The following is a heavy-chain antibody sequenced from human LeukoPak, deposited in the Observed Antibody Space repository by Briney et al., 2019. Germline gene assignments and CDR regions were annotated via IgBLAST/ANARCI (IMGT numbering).Heavy chain of an antibody. CDR2: VYYSGST. V-gene: IGHV4-59*08. J-gene: IGHJ4*02. D-gene: IGHD5-12*01. CDR3: ARHPVGRQWLLPLMIDY. CDR1: GDSVSGYY. Sequence: SETLSLTCAVSGDSVSGYYWSWIRQPPGQGLEWIGSVYYSGSTSYNPSLKSRVTISVDTSKNQFSLKLTSVTAADTAVYYCARHPVGRQWLLPLMIDYWGQGTLVTVSS.